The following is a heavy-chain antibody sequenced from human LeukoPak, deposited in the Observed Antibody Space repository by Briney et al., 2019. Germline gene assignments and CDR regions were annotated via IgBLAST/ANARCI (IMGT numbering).Heavy chain of an antibody. CDR1: GFTFDDYG. Sequence: GSLRLSCAASGFTFDDYGMSWVRQAPGKGLEWIGRIYTSGSTNYNPSLKSRVTMSVDTSKNQFSLKLSSVTAADTAVYYCARGESYGDYFGAFDIWGQGTMVTVSS. CDR3: ARGESYGDYFGAFDI. V-gene: IGHV4-59*10. CDR2: IYTSGST. D-gene: IGHD4-17*01. J-gene: IGHJ3*02.